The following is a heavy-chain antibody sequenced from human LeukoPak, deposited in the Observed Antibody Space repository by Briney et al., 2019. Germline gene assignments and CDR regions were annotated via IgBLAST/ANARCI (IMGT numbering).Heavy chain of an antibody. CDR1: GGTFSSYA. D-gene: IGHD3-3*01. V-gene: IGHV1-69*06. Sequence: ASVKVSCKASGGTFSSYAISWVRQAPGQGLEWMGGIIPTFGTANYAQKFQGRVTITADKSTSTAYMELSSLRSEDTAVYYCARDPFGVVPTSNDYWGQGTLVTVSS. CDR3: ARDPFGVVPTSNDY. CDR2: IIPTFGTA. J-gene: IGHJ4*02.